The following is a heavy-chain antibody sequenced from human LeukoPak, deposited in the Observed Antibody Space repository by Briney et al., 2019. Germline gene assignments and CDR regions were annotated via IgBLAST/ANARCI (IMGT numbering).Heavy chain of an antibody. CDR3: ARVDGSSSGWFNKEYFQH. J-gene: IGHJ1*01. Sequence: ASVKVSXKASGYTFTGYYMHWVRQAPGQGLEWMGRINPNSGGTNYAQKFQGRVTMTRDTSISTAYMELSRLRSDDTAVYYCARVDGSSSGWFNKEYFQHWGQGTLVTVSS. CDR1: GYTFTGYY. D-gene: IGHD6-19*01. CDR2: INPNSGGT. V-gene: IGHV1-2*06.